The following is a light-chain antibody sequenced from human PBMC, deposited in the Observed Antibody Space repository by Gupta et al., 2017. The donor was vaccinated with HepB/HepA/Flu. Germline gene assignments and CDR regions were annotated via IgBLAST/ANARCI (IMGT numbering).Light chain of an antibody. CDR1: ESISLF. V-gene: IGKV1-39*01. J-gene: IGKJ3*01. CDR3: QQSYTSLFT. Sequence: DIQMTQSPSSLSASVGDRVTITCRASESISLFLNWYQQKSGKPPKLLIYAASTLESGVPSRFSGSGSGTDFTLTISSLQPEDFATYYCQQSYTSLFTFGPGTKVEVK. CDR2: AAS.